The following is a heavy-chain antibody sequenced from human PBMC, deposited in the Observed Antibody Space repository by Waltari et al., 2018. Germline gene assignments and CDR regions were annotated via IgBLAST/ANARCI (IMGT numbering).Heavy chain of an antibody. CDR3: ARDSTDNWFDP. CDR1: GGSISNYY. Sequence: QVQLQESGPGLVKSSETLSLTPTVSGGSISNYYWSWIRQPQGKGLEWIGNIYSSGSTNYNPSLRSRISIAVDTAKNQFFLRLNSVTAADTAVYYCARDSTDNWFDPWGQGTLVTVAS. CDR2: IYSSGST. V-gene: IGHV4-4*08. J-gene: IGHJ5*02. D-gene: IGHD1-26*01.